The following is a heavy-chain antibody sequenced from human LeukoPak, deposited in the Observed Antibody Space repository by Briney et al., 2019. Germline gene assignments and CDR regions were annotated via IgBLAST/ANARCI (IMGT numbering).Heavy chain of an antibody. CDR3: ARNLLYYDCWSGSLGIHYDYYGMDV. CDR2: IWYDGSNK. Sequence: PGRSLRLSCAASGFTFSSYGMHWVRQAPGKGLEWVAVIWYDGSNKYYADSVKGRFTISRDNSKNTLYLQMNSLRAEDTAVYYCARNLLYYDCWSGSLGIHYDYYGMDVWGQGTTVTVSS. D-gene: IGHD3-3*01. CDR1: GFTFSSYG. V-gene: IGHV3-33*01. J-gene: IGHJ6*02.